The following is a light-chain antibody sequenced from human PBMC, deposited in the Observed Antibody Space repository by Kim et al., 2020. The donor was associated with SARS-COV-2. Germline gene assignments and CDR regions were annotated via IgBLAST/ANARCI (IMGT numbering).Light chain of an antibody. J-gene: IGLJ3*02. V-gene: IGLV6-57*04. CDR1: SGNIASNY. Sequence: NFMLTQPHSVSESPGKTVTISCTRSSGNIASNYMQWYQQRPGSAPTIVIYEDTQRPSGVPDRFSGSIDSSSNSASLTISGLKTEDEADYYCQSHDNTNQVFGGGTQLTVL. CDR2: EDT. CDR3: QSHDNTNQV.